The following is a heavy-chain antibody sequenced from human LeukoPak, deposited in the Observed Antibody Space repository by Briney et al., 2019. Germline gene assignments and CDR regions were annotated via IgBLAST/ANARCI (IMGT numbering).Heavy chain of an antibody. V-gene: IGHV3-30*04. CDR2: ISYDGSKK. CDR3: ARDLKTATDYFDY. J-gene: IGHJ4*02. Sequence: GGSLRLSCAASGFTFSTYSMHWVRQAPGKGLEWVAIISYDGSKKYYADSVKGRFTISRDNSKNTLFLQMNSLRPEDTAVYYCARDLKTATDYFDYWGQGALVTVSS. CDR1: GFTFSTYS. D-gene: IGHD2-15*01.